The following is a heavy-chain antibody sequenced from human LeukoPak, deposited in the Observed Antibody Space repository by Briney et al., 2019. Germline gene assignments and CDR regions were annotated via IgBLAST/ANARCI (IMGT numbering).Heavy chain of an antibody. CDR3: AKGIVGATTHFDY. J-gene: IGHJ4*02. CDR1: GFTFSSYE. Sequence: GGSLRLSCAASGFTFSSYEMNWVRQAPGKGLEWVSAISGSGGSTYYADSVKGRFTISRDNSKNTLYLQMNSLRAEDTAVYYCAKGIVGATTHFDYWGQGTLVTVSS. D-gene: IGHD1-26*01. CDR2: ISGSGGST. V-gene: IGHV3-23*01.